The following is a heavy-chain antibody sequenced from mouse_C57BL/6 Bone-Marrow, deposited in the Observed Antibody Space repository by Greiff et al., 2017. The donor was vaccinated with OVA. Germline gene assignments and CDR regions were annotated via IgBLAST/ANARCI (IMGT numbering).Heavy chain of an antibody. CDR1: GYSITSGYY. Sequence: ESGPGLVKPSQSLSLTCSVTGYSITSGYYWNWIRQFPGNKLEWMGYISYDGSNNYNPSLKNRISITRDTSKNQFFLKLNSVTTEDTATYYCARYYYGSSTGFDYWGQGTTLTVSS. CDR3: ARYYYGSSTGFDY. D-gene: IGHD1-1*01. CDR2: ISYDGSN. J-gene: IGHJ2*01. V-gene: IGHV3-6*01.